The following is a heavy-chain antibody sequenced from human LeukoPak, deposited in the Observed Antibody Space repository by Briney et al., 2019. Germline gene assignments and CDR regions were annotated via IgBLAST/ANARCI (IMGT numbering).Heavy chain of an antibody. CDR3: AREEASHYGSGSPPPGIY. V-gene: IGHV4-38-2*02. J-gene: IGHJ4*02. CDR1: GYSISSGYY. CDR2: ISSSGNT. D-gene: IGHD3-10*01. Sequence: PSETLSLTCSVSGYSISSGYYWGWIRQPPGKRLEWVGSISSSGNTYYNPTLKSRVTISVDTSKNQFSLNLTSVTAADTAVYYCAREEASHYGSGSPPPGIYWGQGTLVTVSS.